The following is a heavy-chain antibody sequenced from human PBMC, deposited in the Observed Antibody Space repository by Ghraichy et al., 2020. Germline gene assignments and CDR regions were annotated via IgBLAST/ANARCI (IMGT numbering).Heavy chain of an antibody. Sequence: ETLSLTCTVSGGSISSYYWSWIRQPPGKGLEWIGYIYYSGSTNYNPSLKSRVTISVDTSKNQFSLKLSSVTAADTAVYYCASTTYYDFWSGYYRFDYWGQGTLVTVSS. V-gene: IGHV4-59*01. CDR2: IYYSGST. CDR3: ASTTYYDFWSGYYRFDY. D-gene: IGHD3-3*01. J-gene: IGHJ4*02. CDR1: GGSISSYY.